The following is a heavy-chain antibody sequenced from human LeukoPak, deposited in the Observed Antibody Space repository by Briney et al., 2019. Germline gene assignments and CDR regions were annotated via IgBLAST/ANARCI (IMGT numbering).Heavy chain of an antibody. CDR2: INPSGGST. V-gene: IGHV1-46*01. J-gene: IGHJ4*02. CDR3: ARDLLPLLDRVETTVTNDY. CDR1: GYTFTSYD. Sequence: ASVKVSFKASGYTFTSYDMHWVRQAPGQGLEWMGIINPSGGSTSYAQKFQGRVTMTRDTSTSTVYMELSSLRSEDTAVYYCARDLLPLLDRVETTVTNDYWGQGTLVTVSS. D-gene: IGHD4-11*01.